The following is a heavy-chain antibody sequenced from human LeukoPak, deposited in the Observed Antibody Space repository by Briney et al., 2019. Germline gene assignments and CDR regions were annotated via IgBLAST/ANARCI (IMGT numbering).Heavy chain of an antibody. J-gene: IGHJ1*01. CDR3: ARAPAGITVGATAWLQH. V-gene: IGHV3-64*02. CDR2: ISSNGAST. CDR1: GFTFSSYA. D-gene: IGHD1-26*01. Sequence: GGSLRLSCAASGFTFSSYAMHWVRQAPGKGLEFVSAISSNGASTYYAESVKGRFTISRDNSKNTLYLQMGSLRTEDMAVYYCARAPAGITVGATAWLQHWARAPWSPSPQ.